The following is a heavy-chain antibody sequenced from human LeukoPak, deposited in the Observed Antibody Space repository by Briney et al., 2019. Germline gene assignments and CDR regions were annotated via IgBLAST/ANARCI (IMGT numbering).Heavy chain of an antibody. CDR2: IYSGGST. CDR3: AKDYYDSSGYYGY. D-gene: IGHD3-22*01. CDR1: GFTVSSNY. V-gene: IGHV3-53*04. Sequence: GGSLRLSCAASGFTVSSNYMSWVRQAPGKGLEWVSVIYSGGSTYYADSVKGRFTISRHNSKNTLYLQMNSLRAEDTAVYYCAKDYYDSSGYYGYWGQGTLVTVSS. J-gene: IGHJ4*02.